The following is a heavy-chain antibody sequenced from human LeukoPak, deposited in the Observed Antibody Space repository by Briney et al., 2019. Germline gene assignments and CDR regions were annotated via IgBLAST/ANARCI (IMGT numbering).Heavy chain of an antibody. CDR1: GGTLSSYA. Sequence: SVKVSCKASGGTLSSYAISWVRQAPGQGLEWMGGIIPIFGTANYAQKFQGRVTITADKSTSTAYMELSSLRSEDTAVYYCARDSPGGGYSGYWGQGTLVTVSS. CDR3: ARDSPGGGYSGY. J-gene: IGHJ4*02. CDR2: IIPIFGTA. V-gene: IGHV1-69*06. D-gene: IGHD5-18*01.